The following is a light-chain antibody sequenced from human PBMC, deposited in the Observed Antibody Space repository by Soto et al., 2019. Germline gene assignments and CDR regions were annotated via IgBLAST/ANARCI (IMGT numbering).Light chain of an antibody. J-gene: IGLJ3*02. CDR3: MIWHSNTWV. V-gene: IGLV5-45*03. CDR1: SGTNVGNYR. Sequence: QPVLTQPSSLAASPGASASLTCTLRSGTNVGNYRIYWYQQKPGSPPQYLLRYKSDSDKEQGSGVPSRFSGSKDASANAGILLISGLQSDDEADYYCMIWHSNTWVFGGGTKVTVL. CDR2: YKSDSDK.